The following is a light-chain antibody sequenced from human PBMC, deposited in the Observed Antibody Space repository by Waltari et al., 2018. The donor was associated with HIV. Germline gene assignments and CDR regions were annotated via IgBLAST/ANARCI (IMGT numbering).Light chain of an antibody. V-gene: IGKV1-39*01. CDR3: QQTYMLPLT. CDR1: HSIMNH. J-gene: IGKJ3*01. CDR2: AGS. Sequence: DMQVTQSPSSLSASIRDRVTITCRASHSIMNHLKWVQKKPGTAPHLLIYAGSFLQHGVPSRFSGSVSGTLFTLTISSVQPEDIAVYYCQQTYMLPLTFGRGTAVDL.